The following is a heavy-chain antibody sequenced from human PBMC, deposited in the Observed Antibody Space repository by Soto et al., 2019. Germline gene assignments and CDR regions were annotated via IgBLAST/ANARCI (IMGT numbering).Heavy chain of an antibody. Sequence: QVRLVQSGTVVTEPGASVKVSCKASGSTFSTYYISWVRQAPGQGLQGLEWISGFNGNTFSPQEVQDRVAMTKDTSTTTAYMELTSLRAADTAVNYCARDDAISGRARAFDGWGQGTLVIVSS. V-gene: IGHV1-18*01. CDR2: ISGFNGNT. J-gene: IGHJ3*01. CDR3: ARDDAISGRARAFDG. CDR1: GSTFSTYY. D-gene: IGHD6-25*01.